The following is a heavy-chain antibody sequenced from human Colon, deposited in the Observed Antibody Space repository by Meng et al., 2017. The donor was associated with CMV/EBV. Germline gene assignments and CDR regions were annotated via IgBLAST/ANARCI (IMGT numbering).Heavy chain of an antibody. D-gene: IGHD5-18*01. CDR2: ISSSSSDI. V-gene: IGHV3-21*01. J-gene: IGHJ1*01. CDR1: GFTFSSYN. Sequence: GESLKISCAASGFTFSSYNMNWVRQAPGKGLEWVSSISSSSSDIYYADSVKGRFTISRDNAKNSLYLQMNSLGGDDTAVYYCASYTWTQLCIWGQGTLVTVSS. CDR3: ASYTWTQLCI.